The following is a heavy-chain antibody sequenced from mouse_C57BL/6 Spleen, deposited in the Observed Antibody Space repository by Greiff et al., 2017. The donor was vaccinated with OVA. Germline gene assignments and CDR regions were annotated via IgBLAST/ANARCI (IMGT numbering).Heavy chain of an antibody. Sequence: QVHVKQPGAELVMPGASVKLSCKASGYTFTSYWMHWVKQRPGQGLEWIGEIDPSDSYTNYNQKFKGKSTLTVDKSSSTAYMQLSSLTSEDSAVYYCARGAKYDYDYWGQGTTLTVSS. V-gene: IGHV1-69*01. CDR1: GYTFTSYW. D-gene: IGHD2-4*01. J-gene: IGHJ2*01. CDR3: ARGAKYDYDY. CDR2: IDPSDSYT.